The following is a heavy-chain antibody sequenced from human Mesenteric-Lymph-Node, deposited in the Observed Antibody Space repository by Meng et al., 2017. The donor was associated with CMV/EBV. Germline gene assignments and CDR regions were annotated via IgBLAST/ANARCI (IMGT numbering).Heavy chain of an antibody. CDR2: INTNTWNP. CDR1: GYTFTSYA. Sequence: KSSGYTFTSYAMNLVRQAPGQGLEWMGWINTNTWNPTYAQGFTGRCVFSLDTSFSTAYLEISSLKAEDTAVYYCARSIAAAGLGGDYWGQGTLVTVSS. V-gene: IGHV7-4-1*02. CDR3: ARSIAAAGLGGDY. J-gene: IGHJ4*02. D-gene: IGHD6-13*01.